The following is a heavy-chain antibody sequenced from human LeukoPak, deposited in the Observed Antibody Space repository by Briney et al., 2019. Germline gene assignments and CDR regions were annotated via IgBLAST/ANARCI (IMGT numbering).Heavy chain of an antibody. CDR3: AKDVDIVATMFDY. CDR1: GFTFDDYA. D-gene: IGHD5-12*01. V-gene: IGHV3-9*01. Sequence: GGSLRLSCAASGFTFDDYAMHWVRQAPGKGLEWVSGISWNSGSIGYADSVKGRFTISRDNAKNSLYLQTNSLRAEDTALYYCAKDVDIVATMFDYWGQGTLVTVSS. J-gene: IGHJ4*02. CDR2: ISWNSGSI.